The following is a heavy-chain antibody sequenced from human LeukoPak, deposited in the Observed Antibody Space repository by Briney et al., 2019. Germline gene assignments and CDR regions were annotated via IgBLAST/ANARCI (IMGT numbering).Heavy chain of an antibody. D-gene: IGHD2-15*01. V-gene: IGHV3-23*01. CDR2: ISGSGGST. CDR3: AKDSSGYAGCSGGSCYPHAFDY. CDR1: GFTFSSYA. Sequence: GGSLRLSCAASGFTFSSYAMRWVRQAPGKGLEWVSAISGSGGSTYYEDSVKGRFTISRDDSKNTLYLQMNSLRAEDTAVYYCAKDSSGYAGCSGGSCYPHAFDYWGQGTLVTVSS. J-gene: IGHJ4*02.